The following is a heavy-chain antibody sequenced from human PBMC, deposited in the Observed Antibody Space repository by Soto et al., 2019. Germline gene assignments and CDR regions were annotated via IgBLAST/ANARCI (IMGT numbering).Heavy chain of an antibody. CDR2: ISYDGSNK. V-gene: IGHV3-30-3*02. CDR3: AIRASYYDSSGYFDY. J-gene: IGHJ4*02. Sequence: SGFTFSSYAMHWVRQAPGKGLEWVAVISYDGSNKYYADSVKGRFTISRDNAKNTLYLQMNSLRAEDTAVYCCAIRASYYDSSGYFDYWGQGTLVTVTS. D-gene: IGHD3-22*01. CDR1: GFTFSSYA.